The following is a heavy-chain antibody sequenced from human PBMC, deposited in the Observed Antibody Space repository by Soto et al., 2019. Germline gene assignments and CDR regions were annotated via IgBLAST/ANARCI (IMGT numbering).Heavy chain of an antibody. V-gene: IGHV1-69*01. CDR1: GGTFSSYA. D-gene: IGHD6-6*01. CDR2: IIPIFGTA. J-gene: IGHJ4*02. Sequence: QVQLVQSGAEVKKPGSSVKVSCKASGGTFSSYAISWVRQAPGQGLEWMGGIIPIFGTANYTQRFQGRVTITADESTATAYMELTSLRSDDTAVYYCARGMYSSSRHFDYWGQGTLVTVSS. CDR3: ARGMYSSSRHFDY.